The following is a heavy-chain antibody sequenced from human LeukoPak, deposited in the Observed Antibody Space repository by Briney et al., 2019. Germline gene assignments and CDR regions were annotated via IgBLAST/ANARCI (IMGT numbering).Heavy chain of an antibody. J-gene: IGHJ4*02. CDR2: IIPIFGRA. Sequence: ASVKVSCKASGGTFSSLTINWVRQAPGQGLEWMGGIIPIFGRANYAQKFQGRVTMTRDMSTSTVYMELSSLRSEDTAVYYCARDTGDGEVDYWGQGTLVTVSS. CDR1: GGTFSSLT. D-gene: IGHD2-21*01. V-gene: IGHV1-69*05. CDR3: ARDTGDGEVDY.